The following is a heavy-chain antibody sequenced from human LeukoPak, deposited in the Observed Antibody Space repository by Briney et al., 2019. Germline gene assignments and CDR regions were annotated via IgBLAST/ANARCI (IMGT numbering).Heavy chain of an antibody. D-gene: IGHD2-15*01. CDR2: INHSGSA. J-gene: IGHJ6*02. Sequence: SGTLSLTCAVYGGSFSGYYWSWIRQPPGKGLEWIGEINHSGSANYNTSLKSRVTISVDTSKNQFSLKLSSVTAADTAVYYCSGYDCSGGSCYRYYYYGMDVWGQGTTVTVSS. V-gene: IGHV4-34*01. CDR3: SGYDCSGGSCYRYYYYGMDV. CDR1: GGSFSGYY.